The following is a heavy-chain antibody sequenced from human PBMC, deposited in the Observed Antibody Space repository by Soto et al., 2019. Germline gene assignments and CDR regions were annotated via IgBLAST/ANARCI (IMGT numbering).Heavy chain of an antibody. J-gene: IGHJ4*02. CDR3: AKRYHTIFGVVTNFDY. D-gene: IGHD3-3*01. CDR2: ISGSGGST. Sequence: SGGSLRLSCADSGFTFSSYAMSWVRQAPGKGLEWVSAISGSGGSTYYADSVKGRFTISRDNSKNTLYLQMNSLRAEDTAVYYCAKRYHTIFGVVTNFDYWGQGTLVTVSS. V-gene: IGHV3-23*01. CDR1: GFTFSSYA.